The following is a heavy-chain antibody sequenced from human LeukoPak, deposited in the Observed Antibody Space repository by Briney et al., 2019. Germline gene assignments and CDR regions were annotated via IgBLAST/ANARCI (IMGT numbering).Heavy chain of an antibody. Sequence: PGGSLRLSCAASKFNISYNYMSWVRQAPGKGLEWVSLIYSGGKIYYTDSVKGRFTISRDNSKNTLYLQMNSLRAEDTAVYYCAKDPGAVTTTIWERESFNYFDYWGQGTLVTVSS. V-gene: IGHV3-53*05. J-gene: IGHJ4*02. CDR3: AKDPGAVTTTIWERESFNYFDY. D-gene: IGHD1-1*01. CDR2: IYSGGKI. CDR1: KFNISYNY.